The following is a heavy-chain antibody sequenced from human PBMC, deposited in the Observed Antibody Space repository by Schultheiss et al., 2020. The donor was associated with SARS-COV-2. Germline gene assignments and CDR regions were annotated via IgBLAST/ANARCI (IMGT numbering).Heavy chain of an antibody. J-gene: IGHJ5*02. D-gene: IGHD5-12*01. CDR2: ISSRGDSI. CDR3: ASLYSDYDDNWFDP. Sequence: GGSLRLSCAASGFTFSSYAMSWVRQAPGKGLEWVSAISSRGDSIYYADSVKGRFTISRDNSKNTLYMQMNSLRAEDTAVYYCASLYSDYDDNWFDPWGQGTLVTVSS. CDR1: GFTFSSYA. V-gene: IGHV3-23*01.